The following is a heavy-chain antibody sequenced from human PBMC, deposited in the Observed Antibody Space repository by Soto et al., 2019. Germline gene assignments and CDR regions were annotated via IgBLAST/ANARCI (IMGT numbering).Heavy chain of an antibody. CDR3: ARQRYSSSWYYYYGMDV. V-gene: IGHV5-51*01. J-gene: IGHJ6*02. Sequence: LGESLKISCKGSGYSFTTYWIGWVRQMPGKGLEWMGIIYPGDSDTRYSPSFQGQVTISADKSISTAYLQWSSLKASDTAMYYCARQRYSSSWYYYYGMDVWGQGTTVTVSS. CDR2: IYPGDSDT. CDR1: GYSFTTYW. D-gene: IGHD6-13*01.